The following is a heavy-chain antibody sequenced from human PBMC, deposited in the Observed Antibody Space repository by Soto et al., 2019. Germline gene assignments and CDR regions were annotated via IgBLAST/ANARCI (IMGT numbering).Heavy chain of an antibody. D-gene: IGHD1-26*01. CDR3: ETAKLILPWLLDY. J-gene: IGHJ4*02. V-gene: IGHV3-66*01. Sequence: PGGSLRLSCAASGFTVSSNYMSWVRQAPGKGLEWVSVIYSGGSTNYADSVKGRFTISRDDSKNTLFLQMNSLRAEDTAVYYCETAKLILPWLLDYWCQAIRVAVAS. CDR1: GFTVSSNY. CDR2: IYSGGST.